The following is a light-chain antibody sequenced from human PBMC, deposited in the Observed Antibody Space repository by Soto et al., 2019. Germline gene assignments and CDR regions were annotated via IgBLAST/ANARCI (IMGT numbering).Light chain of an antibody. CDR3: QQYNNRPPDT. CDR2: GAS. V-gene: IGKV3-15*01. J-gene: IGKJ2*01. CDR1: QSVNSN. Sequence: MTQSPSTLSASVGDRVTITCRASQSVNSNLAWYQQKPGQAPRLLIYGASTRVAGIPARFSGSGSGTEFSLTISSLQSEDFAVYYCQQYNNRPPDTFGQGTKLEIK.